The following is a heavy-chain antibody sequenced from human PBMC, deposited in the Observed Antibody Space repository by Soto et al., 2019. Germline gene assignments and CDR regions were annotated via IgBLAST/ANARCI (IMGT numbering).Heavy chain of an antibody. CDR2: IYDNGTT. CDR3: VRPLPSGRNYGLDV. V-gene: IGHV3-53*01. J-gene: IGHJ6*02. Sequence: GGSLRLSCAASGLTVSNAYMAWVRQAPGMGLEWVSVIYDNGTTYYADSVKGRFTISGDTSTNTLSLQMDSLRAEDTAVYYCVRPLPSGRNYGLDVWGQGTTVTVSS. D-gene: IGHD3-10*01. CDR1: GLTVSNAY.